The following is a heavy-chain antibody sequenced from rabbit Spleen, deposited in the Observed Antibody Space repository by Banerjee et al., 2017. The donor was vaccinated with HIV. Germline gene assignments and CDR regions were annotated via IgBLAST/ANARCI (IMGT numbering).Heavy chain of an antibody. J-gene: IGHJ4*01. CDR1: GFSFGSNDY. CDR2: IYSGNSGYT. Sequence: QSLEESGGGLVKPGGSLTLTCTASGFSFGSNDYMCWVRQAPGRGLEWIACIYSGNSGYTYYATWATGRFTCSKTSSTTVTLQVTSLTAADTATYFCVRGASESGYYSLWGPAPWSPS. D-gene: IGHD1-1*01. CDR3: VRGASESGYYSL. V-gene: IGHV1S40*01.